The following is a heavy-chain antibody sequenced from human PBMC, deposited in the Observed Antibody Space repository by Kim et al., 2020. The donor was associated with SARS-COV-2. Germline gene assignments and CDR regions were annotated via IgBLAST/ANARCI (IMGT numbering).Heavy chain of an antibody. CDR1: GYTFTSYA. J-gene: IGHJ6*02. CDR3: ARERIAAAGTGDYYYYYGMDV. D-gene: IGHD6-13*01. CDR2: INAGNGNT. Sequence: ASVKVSCKASGYTFTSYAMHWVRQAPGQRLEWMGWINAGNGNTKYSQKFQGRVTITRDTSASTAYMELSSLRSEDTAVYYCARERIAAAGTGDYYYYYGMDVWGQGTTVTVSS. V-gene: IGHV1-3*01.